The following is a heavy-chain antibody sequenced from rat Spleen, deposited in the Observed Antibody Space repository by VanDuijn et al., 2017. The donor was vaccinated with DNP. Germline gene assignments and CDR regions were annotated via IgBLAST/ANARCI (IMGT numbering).Heavy chain of an antibody. J-gene: IGHJ2*01. V-gene: IGHV5S13*01. CDR3: AKNSGYYFDY. Sequence: EVQLVESGGGLVQPGRSLKLSCTASGLTFSNYGMAWVRQAPTKGLEWVASITTGGGHTYYRDSVKGRFTISRDNAKSSLYLQMNSLKSEDTATYYCAKNSGYYFDYWGQGVMVTVSS. D-gene: IGHD4-3*01. CDR2: ITTGGGHT. CDR1: GLTFSNYG.